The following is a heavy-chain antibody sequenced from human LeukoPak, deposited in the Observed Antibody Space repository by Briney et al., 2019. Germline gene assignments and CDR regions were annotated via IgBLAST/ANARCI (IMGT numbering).Heavy chain of an antibody. Sequence: GGSLRLSCAASGFTFSSYAMSWVRQAPGKGLAWVSVISGSGGSTYYTESVKGRFTISRDNSKDTLYLQMNSLRAEDTAVYYCARVALGELLGGPDYWGQGTLVTVSS. CDR2: ISGSGGST. V-gene: IGHV3-23*01. J-gene: IGHJ4*02. CDR1: GFTFSSYA. CDR3: ARVALGELLGGPDY. D-gene: IGHD1-26*01.